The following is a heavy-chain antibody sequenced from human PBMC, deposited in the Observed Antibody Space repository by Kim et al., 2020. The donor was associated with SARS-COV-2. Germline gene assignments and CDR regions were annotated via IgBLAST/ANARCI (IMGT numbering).Heavy chain of an antibody. D-gene: IGHD5-18*01. Sequence: DYAASVKSRITISTDTSKNLFSLQLNSVTPEDTAVYYCARATAWPYRRFDYWGQGALVTVSS. CDR3: ARATAWPYRRFDY. J-gene: IGHJ4*02. V-gene: IGHV6-1*01.